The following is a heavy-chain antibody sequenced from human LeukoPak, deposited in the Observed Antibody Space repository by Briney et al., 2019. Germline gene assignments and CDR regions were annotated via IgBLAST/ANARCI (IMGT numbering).Heavy chain of an antibody. CDR3: ARVQVAGFSDFDY. Sequence: GGSLRLSCAASGFTFSDYYMSWIRQAPGKGLEWVSYISNGGSSLYYADSVKGRFTISRDNAKNSLFLQVNSLRAEDTALYYCARVQVAGFSDFDYWGQGTLVTVSS. J-gene: IGHJ4*02. D-gene: IGHD6-19*01. V-gene: IGHV3-11*04. CDR2: ISNGGSSL. CDR1: GFTFSDYY.